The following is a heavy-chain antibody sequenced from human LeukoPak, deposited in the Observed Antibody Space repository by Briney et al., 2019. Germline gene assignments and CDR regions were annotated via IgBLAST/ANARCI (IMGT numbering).Heavy chain of an antibody. V-gene: IGHV4-30-2*01. J-gene: IGHJ4*02. CDR2: IYHSGST. D-gene: IGHD2-2*01. CDR3: ASLGYCSSTSCSGGNY. CDR1: GGSISSGGYS. Sequence: SETLSLTCAVSGGSISSGGYSWSWIRQPPGKGLEWIGYIYHSGSTYYNPSLKSRVTISVDRSKNQFSLKLSSVTAADTAVYYCASLGYCSSTSCSGGNYWGQGTLVTVSS.